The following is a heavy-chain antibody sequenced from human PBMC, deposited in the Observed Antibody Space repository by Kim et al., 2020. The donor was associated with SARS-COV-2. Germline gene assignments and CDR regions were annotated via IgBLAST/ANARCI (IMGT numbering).Heavy chain of an antibody. CDR3: ARVHRITGRSLNS. J-gene: IGHJ4*02. V-gene: IGHV3-9*01. Sequence: GYADYVKCRFTMSRDHAKNALFLQLNSLEPGDTALYYCARVHRITGRSLNSWGQGTLVTVSS. D-gene: IGHD6-6*01.